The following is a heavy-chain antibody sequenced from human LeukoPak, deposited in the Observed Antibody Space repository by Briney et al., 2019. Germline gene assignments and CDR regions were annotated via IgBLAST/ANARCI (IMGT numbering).Heavy chain of an antibody. J-gene: IGHJ4*02. V-gene: IGHV1-69*01. Sequence: VASLKVSCKASGGTFSSYAISWVRQAPGQGLEWMGWIIPIFGTENYAQKIQGRVTITAHESTVTAYMELSSLRSEATAVYYCARDTGDIVVVPAAYWGQGTLVTVSS. CDR1: GGTFSSYA. D-gene: IGHD2-2*01. CDR2: IIPIFGTE. CDR3: ARDTGDIVVVPAAY.